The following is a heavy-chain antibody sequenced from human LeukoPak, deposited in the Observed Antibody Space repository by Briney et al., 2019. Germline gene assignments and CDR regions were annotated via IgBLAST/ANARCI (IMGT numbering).Heavy chain of an antibody. CDR2: IIPIFGTA. Sequence: GASVKDSCKASGGTFSSYAISWVRQAPGQGLEWMGGIIPIFGTANYAQKFQGRVTITADESTSTAYMELSSLRSEDTAVYYCASSGATTPGDYWGQGTLVTVSS. J-gene: IGHJ4*02. V-gene: IGHV1-69*13. CDR3: ASSGATTPGDY. D-gene: IGHD1-26*01. CDR1: GGTFSSYA.